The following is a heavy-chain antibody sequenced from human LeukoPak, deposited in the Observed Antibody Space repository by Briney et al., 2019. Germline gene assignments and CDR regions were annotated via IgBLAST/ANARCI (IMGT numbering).Heavy chain of an antibody. V-gene: IGHV3-21*01. D-gene: IGHD6-6*01. CDR1: GFTFSSYS. Sequence: GGSLRLSCAASGFTFSSYSMNWVRQAPGKGLEWVSSISTGSSYIYYADSVKGRFTISRDNAKYSLYLQMNSLRAEDTAVYYCTRRPIAATAYYFDYWGQGTLVTVSS. CDR3: TRRPIAATAYYFDY. J-gene: IGHJ4*02. CDR2: ISTGSSYI.